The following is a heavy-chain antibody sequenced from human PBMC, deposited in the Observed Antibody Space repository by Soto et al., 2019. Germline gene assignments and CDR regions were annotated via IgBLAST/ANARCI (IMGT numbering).Heavy chain of an antibody. V-gene: IGHV3-15*01. CDR1: GFTFSNAW. Sequence: RGSLRLSCAASGFTFSNAWMSWVRQAPGKGLEWVGRIKSKTDGGTTDYAAPVKGRFTISRDDSKNTLYLQMNSLKTEDTAVYYRTTELYYYDSSGEARAFDIWGQGTMVTVSS. J-gene: IGHJ3*02. CDR3: TTELYYYDSSGEARAFDI. D-gene: IGHD3-22*01. CDR2: IKSKTDGGTT.